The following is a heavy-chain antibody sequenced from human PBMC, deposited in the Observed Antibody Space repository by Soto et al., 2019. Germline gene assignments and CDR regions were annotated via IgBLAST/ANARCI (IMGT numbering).Heavy chain of an antibody. D-gene: IGHD3-3*01. J-gene: IGHJ5*02. V-gene: IGHV4-30-2*01. Sequence: SETLTVTCAFSGGSISIDGYAWSWIRQPPGKGLEWIGYIYHGGSTYYNPSLKSRVTISIDESENQFSLRVNSVTAADTAVYYCARCKTIFQWWFDPWGQGTLVTVSS. CDR3: ARCKTIFQWWFDP. CDR1: GGSISIDGYA. CDR2: IYHGGST.